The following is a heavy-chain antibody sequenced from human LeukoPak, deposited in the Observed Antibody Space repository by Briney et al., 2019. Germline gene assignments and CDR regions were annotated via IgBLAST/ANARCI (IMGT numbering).Heavy chain of an antibody. V-gene: IGHV1-69*04. J-gene: IGHJ5*02. CDR1: GGTFSSYA. CDR2: IIPILGIA. CDR3: AREGPYSSSWYVQHINWFDP. Sequence: ASVKVSCKASGGTFSSYAISWVRQAPGQELEWMGRIIPILGIANYAQKFQGRVTITADKSTSTAYMELSSLRSEDTAVYYCAREGPYSSSWYVQHINWFDPWGQGTLVTVSS. D-gene: IGHD6-13*01.